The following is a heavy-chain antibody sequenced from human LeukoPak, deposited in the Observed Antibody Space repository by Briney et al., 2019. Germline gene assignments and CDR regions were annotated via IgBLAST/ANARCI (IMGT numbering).Heavy chain of an antibody. V-gene: IGHV3-33*01. CDR3: ARESEWELSSHYYYGMDV. D-gene: IGHD1-26*01. J-gene: IGHJ6*02. CDR1: GFTFSSYG. CDR2: IWYDGSNK. Sequence: GRSLRLSCAASGFTFSSYGMHWVRQAPGKGLEWVAVIWYDGSNKYYADSVKGRFTISRDNAKNSLYLQMNSLRAEDTAVYYCARESEWELSSHYYYGMDVWGQGTTVTVSS.